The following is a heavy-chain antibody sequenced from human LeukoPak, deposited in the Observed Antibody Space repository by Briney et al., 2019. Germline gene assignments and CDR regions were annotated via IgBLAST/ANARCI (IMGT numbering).Heavy chain of an antibody. J-gene: IGHJ4*02. CDR1: GGSISSGGYY. V-gene: IGHV4-30-2*01. D-gene: IGHD3-22*01. CDR2: IYHSGST. Sequence: SETLSLTCTVSGGSISSGGYYWSWIRQPPGKGLEWIGYIYHSGSTYYNPSLKSQVTISVDRSKNQFSLKLSSVTAADTAVYYCTRRYYHDSSGSYRNDYWGQGTLVTVSS. CDR3: TRRYYHDSSGSYRNDY.